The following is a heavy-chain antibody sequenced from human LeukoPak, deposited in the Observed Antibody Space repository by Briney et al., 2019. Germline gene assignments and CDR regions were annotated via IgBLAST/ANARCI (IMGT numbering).Heavy chain of an antibody. J-gene: IGHJ4*02. CDR1: GFTFASFA. Sequence: GGSLRLSCAASGFTFASFAMSWVRRAPGKGLEWVSSISSSGGSAYYADSVKGRFTISRDNAKNSLYLQMSSLRDEDTAVYYCASVLQGGSSTGRGDGYWGQGTLVTVSS. CDR3: ASVLQGGSSTGRGDGY. D-gene: IGHD3-9*01. V-gene: IGHV3-23*01. CDR2: ISSSGGSA.